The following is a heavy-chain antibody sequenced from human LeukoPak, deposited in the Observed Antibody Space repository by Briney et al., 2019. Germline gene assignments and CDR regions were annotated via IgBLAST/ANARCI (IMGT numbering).Heavy chain of an antibody. V-gene: IGHV3-33*01. CDR1: GFTFSSYG. Sequence: GRSLRLSCAASGFTFSSYGMHWVRQAPGKGLEWVAVIWYDGSNKYYADSVKGRFTISRDNSKNTLYLQMNSLRAEDTAVYYCARDLDMGAPNYYFDYWGQGTLVTVSS. CDR3: ARDLDMGAPNYYFDY. J-gene: IGHJ4*02. CDR2: IWYDGSNK. D-gene: IGHD1-26*01.